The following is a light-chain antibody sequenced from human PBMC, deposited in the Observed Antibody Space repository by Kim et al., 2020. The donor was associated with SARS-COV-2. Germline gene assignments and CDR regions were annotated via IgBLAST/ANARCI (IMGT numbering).Light chain of an antibody. V-gene: IGLV2-23*02. J-gene: IGLJ2*01. CDR2: EVN. CDR1: SNDVGGYNL. CDR3: SSYAGNSIV. Sequence: PGQSSTISCTGTSNDVGGYNLVSWYQHHPGKAPKLMIYEVNKWPSGASYRFSGSKSGNTASLTISGLQTEDEAHYYCSSYAGNSIVFGRGTQLTVL.